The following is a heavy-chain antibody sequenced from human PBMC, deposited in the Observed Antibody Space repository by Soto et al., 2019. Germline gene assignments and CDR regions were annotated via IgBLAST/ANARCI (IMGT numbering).Heavy chain of an antibody. J-gene: IGHJ4*02. CDR2: ISGSAAST. Sequence: PGGSLRLSCAASGFTFSSYAMSWVRQAPGKGLEWVSAISGSAASTHYADSVKGRFTISRDNSKNTLYLQMNSLRAEDTAVYYCAGVKRSSNYAAGSYYWGQGTLVTVSS. V-gene: IGHV3-23*01. CDR3: AGVKRSSNYAAGSYY. D-gene: IGHD4-4*01. CDR1: GFTFSSYA.